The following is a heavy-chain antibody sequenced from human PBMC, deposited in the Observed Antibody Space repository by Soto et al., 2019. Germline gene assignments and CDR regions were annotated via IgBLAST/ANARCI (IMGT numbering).Heavy chain of an antibody. Sequence: SETLSLTCTVSGDSMATGGHYYNWIRQVPGKGLEWIGYVYSSGATHYPPSLRARATISRDTSKNQFSLRLISVTAADTALYYCARDKDLQPTVWGFWGQGIQVTVSS. CDR1: GDSMATGGHY. CDR3: ARDKDLQPTVWGF. CDR2: VYSSGAT. J-gene: IGHJ4*02. D-gene: IGHD3-16*01. V-gene: IGHV4-31*03.